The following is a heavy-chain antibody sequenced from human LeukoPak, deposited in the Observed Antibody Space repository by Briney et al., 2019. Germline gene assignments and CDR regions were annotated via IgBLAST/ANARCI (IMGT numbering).Heavy chain of an antibody. V-gene: IGHV6-1*01. Sequence: SQTLSFTCAISGDSVSNNSAAWSWIRQSPSRGLEWLGRTYYRSKWYNDYAVSLKSRITINPDTSKNHFTLQLNSVTPEDTAVYYCARSVGSPTSGFEHWGQGTLVTVSS. CDR3: ARSVGSPTSGFEH. J-gene: IGHJ4*02. CDR2: TYYRSKWYN. CDR1: GDSVSNNSAA. D-gene: IGHD1-26*01.